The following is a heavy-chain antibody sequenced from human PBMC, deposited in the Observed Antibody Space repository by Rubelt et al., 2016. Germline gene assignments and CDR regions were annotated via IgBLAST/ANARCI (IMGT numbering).Heavy chain of an antibody. J-gene: IGHJ4*02. D-gene: IGHD1-26*01. CDR3: ARGGSGTSSAFDY. V-gene: IGHV1-3*01. Sequence: QVQLVQSGAEVKKPGASVKVSCRAAGYSFTSYNIHWVRQAPGQRLEWMGWMNAANGNTRFSQNFQGRVTITRETTAGTAYMEVSSLGSEDTSVYYCARGGSGTSSAFDYWGQGTLVTVSS. CDR2: MNAANGNT. CDR1: GYSFTSYN.